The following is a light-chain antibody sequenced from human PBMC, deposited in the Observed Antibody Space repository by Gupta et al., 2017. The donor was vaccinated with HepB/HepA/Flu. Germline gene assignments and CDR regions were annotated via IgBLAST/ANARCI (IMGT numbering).Light chain of an antibody. J-gene: IGKJ4*01. CDR2: DAS. CDR3: QQYDNPLT. Sequence: DIEMTQSPSSLSASVGDRVTITCQASQDISNYLNWYQQKPGKAPKLLIYDASNLETGVPSRFSGSGSGKDFTFTISSLQPEDIATYYCQQYDNPLTFGGGTKVEIK. V-gene: IGKV1-33*01. CDR1: QDISNY.